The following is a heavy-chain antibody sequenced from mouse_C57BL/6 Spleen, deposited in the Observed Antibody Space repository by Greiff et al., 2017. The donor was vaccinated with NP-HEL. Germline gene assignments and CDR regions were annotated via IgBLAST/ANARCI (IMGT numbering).Heavy chain of an antibody. D-gene: IGHD2-2*01. CDR3: GRGGIYYGYDGYFDV. V-gene: IGHV1-11*01. Sequence: QVQLKESGAELASPGASVTLSCKASGYTFTDHIMNWVKKRPGQGLEWIGRIYPVSGETNYNQKFMGKATFSVDRSSSTVYMVLNSLTSEDPAVYYCGRGGIYYGYDGYFDVWGTGTTVTVSS. J-gene: IGHJ1*03. CDR1: GYTFTDHI. CDR2: IYPVSGET.